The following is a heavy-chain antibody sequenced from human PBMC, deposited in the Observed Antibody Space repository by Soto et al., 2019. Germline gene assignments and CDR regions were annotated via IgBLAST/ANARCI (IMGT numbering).Heavy chain of an antibody. CDR2: VYDSGT. V-gene: IGHV4-59*01. CDR3: ARQLEGVGSYSYDI. D-gene: IGHD2-21*01. Sequence: QLQLQESGPGLVKPSETLSLICTVSGGYISGYYWNWIRQPPGKGLEWIGFVYDSGTSYNASLTSRFTISFDTSMTQFSLTLSAVTAGDTAVYYCARQLEGVGSYSYDIWGQVIMVTVSS. J-gene: IGHJ3*02. CDR1: GGYISGYY.